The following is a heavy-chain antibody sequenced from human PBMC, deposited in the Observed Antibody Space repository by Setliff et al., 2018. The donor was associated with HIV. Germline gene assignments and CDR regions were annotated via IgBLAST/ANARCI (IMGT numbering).Heavy chain of an antibody. CDR3: ARRFGEVYDWIDP. D-gene: IGHD3-10*01. CDR2: IYHSGRT. V-gene: IGHV4-39*01. Sequence: SETLSLTCTVSGGSISSSDHYWGWIRQPPGKGLEWVGSIYHSGRTFYNPPFKSRVTISVDTPKIQFSLRLSSVTAADTAVYYCARRFGEVYDWIDPWGQGTLVTVSS. J-gene: IGHJ5*02. CDR1: GGSISSSDHY.